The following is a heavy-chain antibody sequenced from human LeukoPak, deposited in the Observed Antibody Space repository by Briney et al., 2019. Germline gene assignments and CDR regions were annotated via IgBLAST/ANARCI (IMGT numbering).Heavy chain of an antibody. V-gene: IGHV3-33*01. CDR1: GFTFSSYG. D-gene: IGHD4-11*01. CDR2: IWYDGSNK. Sequence: PGGSLRLSCAASGFTFSSYGMHWVRQAPGKGLEWVAVIWYDGSNKYYADSVKGRFTISRDNSKNTLYLQMNSLRAEDTAVYYCARERRDYNNPRHFDYWGQGTLVTVSS. CDR3: ARERRDYNNPRHFDY. J-gene: IGHJ4*02.